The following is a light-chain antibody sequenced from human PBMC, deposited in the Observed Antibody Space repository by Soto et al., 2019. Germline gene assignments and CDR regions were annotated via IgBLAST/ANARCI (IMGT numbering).Light chain of an antibody. CDR2: WAS. Sequence: DIVMTQSPDSLAASLGERATINCKSSQNVLSRSNNKNYLAWYQQKPGQPPKLLIYWASIRESGVPDRFRGSGSGTDFSLTISSLQAEDVAVYYCYRYYDTPRTFGHGTKVEIK. CDR3: YRYYDTPRT. J-gene: IGKJ1*01. V-gene: IGKV4-1*01. CDR1: QNVLSRSNNKNY.